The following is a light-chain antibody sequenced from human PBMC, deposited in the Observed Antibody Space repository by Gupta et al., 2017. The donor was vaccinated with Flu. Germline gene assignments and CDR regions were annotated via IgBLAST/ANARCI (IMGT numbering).Light chain of an antibody. Sequence: EIVLTQSPATLSLSPGERATLSCRASQSVSSYLAWYQQKPGQDPRLLIYDASNRATGIPARFSGSGSGTDFTLTISSLDPEDFAVYYCQQRSNWRWTFGQGTKVEIK. CDR2: DAS. CDR3: QQRSNWRWT. V-gene: IGKV3-11*01. J-gene: IGKJ1*01. CDR1: QSVSSY.